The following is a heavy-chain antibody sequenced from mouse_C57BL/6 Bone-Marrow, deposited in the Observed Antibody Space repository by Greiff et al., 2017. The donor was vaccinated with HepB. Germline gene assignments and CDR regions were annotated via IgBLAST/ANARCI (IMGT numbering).Heavy chain of an antibody. CDR3: ARSSLYYGSRWDFDY. CDR2: IYIGNGYT. CDR1: GYTFTSYG. J-gene: IGHJ2*01. Sequence: EVKLQESGAELVRPGSSVKMSCKTSGYTFTSYGINWVKQRPGQGLEWIGYIYIGNGYTEYNEKFKGKATLTSDTSSSTAYMQLSSLTSEDSAIYFCARSSLYYGSRWDFDYWGQGTTLTVSS. V-gene: IGHV1-58*01. D-gene: IGHD1-1*01.